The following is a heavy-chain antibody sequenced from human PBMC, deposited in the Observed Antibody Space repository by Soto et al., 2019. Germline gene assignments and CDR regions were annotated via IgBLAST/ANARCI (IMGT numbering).Heavy chain of an antibody. CDR1: GFTFSSYG. D-gene: IGHD6-13*01. CDR2: ISYDGSNK. CDR3: ARGDSSSWPAYYYYGMDV. J-gene: IGHJ6*02. Sequence: QVQLVESGGGVVQPGRSLRLSCAASGFTFSSYGMHWVRQAPGKGLEWVAGISYDGSNKYYADSVKGRFTISRDNSKNTLYLQMNSLRAEDTAVYYCARGDSSSWPAYYYYGMDVWGQGTTVTVSS. V-gene: IGHV3-30*03.